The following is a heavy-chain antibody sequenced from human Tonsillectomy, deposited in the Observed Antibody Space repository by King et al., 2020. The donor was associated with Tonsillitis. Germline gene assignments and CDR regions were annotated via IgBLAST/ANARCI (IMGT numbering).Heavy chain of an antibody. V-gene: IGHV3-48*02. CDR2: ISSSSSTI. CDR1: GFTFSSYS. D-gene: IGHD4-17*01. J-gene: IGHJ4*02. Sequence: VQLVESGGGLVQPGGSLRLSCAASGFTFSSYSMNWVRQAPGKGLEWVSYISSSSSTIYYADSVKGRFTISRDYAKNSLYLQMNSLRDEDTAVYYCARASYGDWAFYFDYWGQGTLVTVSS. CDR3: ARASYGDWAFYFDY.